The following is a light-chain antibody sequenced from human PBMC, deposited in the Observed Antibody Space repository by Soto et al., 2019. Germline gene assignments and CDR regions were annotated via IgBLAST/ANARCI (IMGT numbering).Light chain of an antibody. CDR1: SSDVGG. CDR2: KVN. V-gene: IGLV2-14*01. CDR3: NSYTSSNSGV. J-gene: IGLJ1*01. Sequence: QSVLTQPASVSGSPGQSITISCTGTSSDVGGPRQSPQIMIYKVNNRPSGVSDRFSGSKSGNTASLTISGLQAEDEADYYCNSYTSSNSGVFGPGTKLTVL.